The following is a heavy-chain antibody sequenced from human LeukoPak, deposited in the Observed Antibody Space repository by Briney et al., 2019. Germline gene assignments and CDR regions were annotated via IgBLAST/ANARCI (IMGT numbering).Heavy chain of an antibody. D-gene: IGHD2-21*02. V-gene: IGHV3-23*01. CDR3: AKDGGSVVVTAMLDY. CDR1: GFTFSSYA. J-gene: IGHJ4*02. Sequence: GGSLRLSCAASGFTFSSYAMSWVRQAPGKGLEWVSAISGSGGSTYYADSVKGRFTISRDNSKNTLYLQMNSLRAEDTAVYYCAKDGGSVVVTAMLDYWGQGTLVTVSS. CDR2: ISGSGGST.